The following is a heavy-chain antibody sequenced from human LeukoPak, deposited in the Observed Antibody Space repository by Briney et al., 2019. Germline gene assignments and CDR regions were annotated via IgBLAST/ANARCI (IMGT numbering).Heavy chain of an antibody. V-gene: IGHV4-59*01. Sequence: LETLSLTCTVSGGSISSYYWSWIRQPPGKGLEWIGYIYYSGSTNYNPSLKSRVTISVDTSKNQFSLKLSSVTAADTAVYYCARGLAAAGTFQHWGQGTLVTVSS. CDR3: ARGLAAAGTFQH. J-gene: IGHJ1*01. D-gene: IGHD6-13*01. CDR1: GGSISSYY. CDR2: IYYSGST.